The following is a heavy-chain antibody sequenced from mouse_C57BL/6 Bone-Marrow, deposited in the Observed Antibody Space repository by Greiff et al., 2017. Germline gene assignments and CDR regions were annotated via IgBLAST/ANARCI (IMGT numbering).Heavy chain of an antibody. J-gene: IGHJ1*03. Sequence: QVQLQQSGAELVRPGASVKLSCKASGYTFTDYYINWVKQRPGQGLEWIARIYPGSGNTYYNEKFKGKATLTAEKSSSTAYMQLSSLTSEDSAVYFCARRVLGRGGYFDVWGTGTTVTVSS. D-gene: IGHD4-1*01. CDR2: IYPGSGNT. CDR3: ARRVLGRGGYFDV. V-gene: IGHV1-76*01. CDR1: GYTFTDYY.